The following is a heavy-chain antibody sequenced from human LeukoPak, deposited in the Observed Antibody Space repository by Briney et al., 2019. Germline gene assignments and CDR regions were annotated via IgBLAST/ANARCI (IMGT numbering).Heavy chain of an antibody. J-gene: IGHJ1*01. CDR3: AKGVGFLEWLLKH. V-gene: IGHV3-23*01. CDR1: RFTFSSYA. D-gene: IGHD3-3*02. CDR2: ISGSGGST. Sequence: GGSLRLSCAASRFTFSSYAMSWVRQAPGKGLEWVSAISGSGGSTYYADSVKGRFTISRDNSKNTLYLQMHSMRAEVTAVYYCAKGVGFLEWLLKHWGQGTLVTVSS.